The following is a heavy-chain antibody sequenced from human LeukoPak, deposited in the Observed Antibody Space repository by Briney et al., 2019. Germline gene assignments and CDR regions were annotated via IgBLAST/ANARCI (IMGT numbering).Heavy chain of an antibody. J-gene: IGHJ4*02. D-gene: IGHD3-10*01. CDR1: GGSISSGGYY. CDR3: ARGRLLWFGESLLTYFDY. V-gene: IGHV4-61*08. Sequence: PSETLSLTCTVSGGSISSGGYYWSWIRQHPGKGLEWIGYIYYSGSTYYNPSLKSRVTISVDTSKNQFSLKLSSVTAADTAVYYCARGRLLWFGESLLTYFDYWGQGTLVTVSS. CDR2: IYYSGST.